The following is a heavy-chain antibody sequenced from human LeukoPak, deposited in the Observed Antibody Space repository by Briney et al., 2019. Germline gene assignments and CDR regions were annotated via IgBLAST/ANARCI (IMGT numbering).Heavy chain of an antibody. J-gene: IGHJ6*02. V-gene: IGHV3-21*01. CDR3: ARVEQWPAHNYYYYYGMDV. CDR2: ISSSSSYI. D-gene: IGHD6-19*01. CDR1: GFTFSSYS. Sequence: GGSLRLSCAASGFTFSSYSMNWVRQAPGKGLEWVSSISSSSSYIYYADSVKGRFTISRDNAKNSLYLQMNSLRAEDTAVYYCARVEQWPAHNYYYYYGMDVWGQGTTVTVSS.